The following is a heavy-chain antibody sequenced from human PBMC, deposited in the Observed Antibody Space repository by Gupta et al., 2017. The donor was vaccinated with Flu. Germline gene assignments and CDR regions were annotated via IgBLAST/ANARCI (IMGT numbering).Heavy chain of an antibody. D-gene: IGHD6-19*01. J-gene: IGHJ4*02. CDR2: IIPIFGTA. CDR3: ATISSGWCLVGYYFDY. Sequence: TGQGLEWMGGIIPIFGTANYAQKFQGRVTITADKSTSTEYMELSSLRSEDTAVYYCATISSGWCLVGYYFDYWGQGTLVTVSS. V-gene: IGHV1-69*06.